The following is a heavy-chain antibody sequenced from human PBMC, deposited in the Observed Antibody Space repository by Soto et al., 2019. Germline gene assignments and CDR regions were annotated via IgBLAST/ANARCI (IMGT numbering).Heavy chain of an antibody. CDR1: GGSISSENYY. CDR2: IYSSGIT. CDR3: AGKPNGLYYFDY. V-gene: IGHV4-31*03. J-gene: IGHJ4*02. D-gene: IGHD2-8*01. Sequence: PSETLSLTCTVSGGSISSENYYWSWIRQHPGKGLEWIGYIYSSGITYYNPSLKSRVTISVDTSKDQFSLKLNSVTAADTALYYCAGKPNGLYYFDYWGQGALVTVSS.